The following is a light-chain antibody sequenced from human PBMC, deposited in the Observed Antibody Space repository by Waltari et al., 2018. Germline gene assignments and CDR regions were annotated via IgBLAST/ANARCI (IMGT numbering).Light chain of an antibody. J-gene: IGLJ3*02. Sequence: QSALTQPPSVSGSPGQSITISCTGTIRDVGSYNLVSWYQQHPGKAPNLMIYEGSKRPSGVSNRFSGSKSGNTASLTISGLQAEDEADYYCCSYAGSSPWVFGGGTKLTVL. V-gene: IGLV2-23*01. CDR1: IRDVGSYNL. CDR2: EGS. CDR3: CSYAGSSPWV.